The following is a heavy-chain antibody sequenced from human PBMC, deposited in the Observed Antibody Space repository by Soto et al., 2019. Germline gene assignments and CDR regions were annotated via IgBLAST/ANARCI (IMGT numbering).Heavy chain of an antibody. CDR1: GYPLIIFG. CDR2: VTAGNGNT. CDR3: ARGGWNYYFDY. D-gene: IGHD1-7*01. V-gene: IGHV1-3*01. Sequence: APVNVSSQSSGYPLIIFGIHFGRQAPGQGLEWMGWVTAGNGNTKYSQKFQGRVTITSDTSANTAYMELSSLRSEDTAMYYCARGGWNYYFDYWGQGALVTVS. J-gene: IGHJ4*02.